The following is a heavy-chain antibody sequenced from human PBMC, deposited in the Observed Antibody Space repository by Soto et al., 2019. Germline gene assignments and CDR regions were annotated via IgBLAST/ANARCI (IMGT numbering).Heavy chain of an antibody. D-gene: IGHD6-13*01. CDR2: INPNSGGT. Sequence: ASVKVSCKASGYTFTGYYIHWVRQAPGQGLEWMGWINPNSGGTNYAQKFQGRVTMTRDTSISTAYMELSRLRSDDTAVYYCARLPYSSSWSRRWCYFDYWGQGTLITF. CDR3: ARLPYSSSWSRRWCYFDY. CDR1: GYTFTGYY. V-gene: IGHV1-2*02. J-gene: IGHJ4*02.